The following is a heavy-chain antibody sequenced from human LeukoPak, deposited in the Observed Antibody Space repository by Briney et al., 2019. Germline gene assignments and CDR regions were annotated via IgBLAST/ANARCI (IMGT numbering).Heavy chain of an antibody. CDR3: AKDWVSSASCFHY. D-gene: IGHD2-2*01. J-gene: IGHJ4*02. V-gene: IGHV3-23*01. Sequence: GGSLRLSCAASGFTFSSYGMGWVRQAPGKGLEWVSGISGSANTTYYADSVKGRFTISRDKSKNTLLLQMSSLRADDTAVYYCAKDWVSSASCFHYWGQGTLVTVSS. CDR2: ISGSANTT. CDR1: GFTFSSYG.